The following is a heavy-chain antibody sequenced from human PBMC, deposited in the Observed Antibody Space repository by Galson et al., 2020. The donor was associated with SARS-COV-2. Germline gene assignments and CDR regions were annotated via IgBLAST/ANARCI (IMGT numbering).Heavy chain of an antibody. CDR3: ASSLLELLDY. J-gene: IGHJ4*02. D-gene: IGHD1-7*01. CDR2: ISYDGSNK. CDR1: GFTFSSYA. V-gene: IGHV3-30*04. Sequence: GGSLRLSCAASGFTFSSYAMHWVRQAPGKGLEWVAVISYDGSNKYYADSVKGRFTISRDNSKNTLYLQMNSLRAEDTAVYYCASSLLELLDYWGQGTLVTVSS.